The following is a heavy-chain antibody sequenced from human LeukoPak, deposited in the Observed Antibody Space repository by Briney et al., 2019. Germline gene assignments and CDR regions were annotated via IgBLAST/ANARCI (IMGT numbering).Heavy chain of an antibody. J-gene: IGHJ6*03. Sequence: ASVKVSCNASGYTFTSYDINWVRQATGQGLGWLGWMNPNSGDTGYAQKFQGRVTMTRDTSISTAYLELSSLRSEDTAVYYCARLGLEWFHFYYMDVWGKGTTVTVSS. V-gene: IGHV1-8*01. D-gene: IGHD3-3*01. CDR3: ARLGLEWFHFYYMDV. CDR2: MNPNSGDT. CDR1: GYTFTSYD.